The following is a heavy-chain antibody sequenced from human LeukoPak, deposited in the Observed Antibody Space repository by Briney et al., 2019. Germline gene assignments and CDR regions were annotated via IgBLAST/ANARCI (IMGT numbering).Heavy chain of an antibody. CDR2: IHYRGST. J-gene: IGHJ3*02. Sequence: SETLSLTCTVSGGSISSSRYYWGWIRQPPGKGLEWIVSIHYRGSTYYNPSLKSRVTVSVDTSENQFSLKLSSVAAADTAVYFCVRTRLSDHIVPAAERADDACDMWGQGTMTVSS. D-gene: IGHD2-2*01. CDR1: GGSISSSRYY. V-gene: IGHV4-39*07. CDR3: VRTRLSDHIVPAAERADDACDM.